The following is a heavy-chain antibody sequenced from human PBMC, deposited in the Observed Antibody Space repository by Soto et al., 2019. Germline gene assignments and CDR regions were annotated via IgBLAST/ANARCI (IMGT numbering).Heavy chain of an antibody. J-gene: IGHJ6*02. D-gene: IGHD5-18*01. CDR2: ISYDRNSK. CDR1: GFTFTTYA. V-gene: IGHV3-30*18. Sequence: QVQMVESGGGVVQPGRSLRLSCAASGFTFTTYAMHWVRQAPGKGLEWVAAISYDRNSKYYADSVKGRFTISRDNSKNTLYLQMISLRPEDTAVYYCAKDTVDTDRVHDEGYYFYYGMDVWGQGTTVTVSS. CDR3: AKDTVDTDRVHDEGYYFYYGMDV.